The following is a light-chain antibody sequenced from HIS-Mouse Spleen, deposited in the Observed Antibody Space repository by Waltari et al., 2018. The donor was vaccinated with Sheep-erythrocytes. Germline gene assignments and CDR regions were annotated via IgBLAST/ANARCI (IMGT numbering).Light chain of an antibody. CDR1: QSVSSSY. CDR2: GAS. J-gene: IGKJ1*01. Sequence: EIVLTQSPGTLSLSPGARATLSGRASQSVSSSYLAWYQQKPGQAPRLLIYGASSRATGIPDRFSGSGSGTDFTLTISRLEPEDFAVYYWQQYGSSPQTFGQGTKVEIK. V-gene: IGKV3-20*01. CDR3: QQYGSSPQT.